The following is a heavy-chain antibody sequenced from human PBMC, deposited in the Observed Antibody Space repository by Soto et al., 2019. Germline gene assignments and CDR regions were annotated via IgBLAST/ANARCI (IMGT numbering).Heavy chain of an antibody. CDR3: AREWDGDGYNSGWFDP. Sequence: EVQLVESGGGLVQPGGSLRLSCAASGFTFSSYSMNWVRQAPGKGLEWVSYISSSSRTIYCADSVKGRFTISRDNAKNPLYLQMNSLSAEDTAVYYCAREWDGDGYNSGWFDPWGQGTLVTVSS. D-gene: IGHD5-12*01. CDR1: GFTFSSYS. CDR2: ISSSSRTI. V-gene: IGHV3-48*01. J-gene: IGHJ5*02.